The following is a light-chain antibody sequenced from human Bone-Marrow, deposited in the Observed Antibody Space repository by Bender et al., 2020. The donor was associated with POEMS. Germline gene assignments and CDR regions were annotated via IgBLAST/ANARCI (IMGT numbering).Light chain of an antibody. CDR1: IDWKA. CDR3: QVWDSSSDNWV. J-gene: IGLJ3*02. Sequence: SYVLTQPPSVSVAPGQTASIICGENIDWKAVHWHQQKPGQAPVLVVYDDNDRPSGIPERFSGSKSANTASLTISRVEAGDEADYYCQVWDSSSDNWVFGGGTKLTVL. V-gene: IGLV3-21*02. CDR2: DDN.